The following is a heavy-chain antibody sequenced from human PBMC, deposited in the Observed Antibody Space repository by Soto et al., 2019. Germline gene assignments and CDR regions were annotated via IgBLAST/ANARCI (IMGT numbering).Heavy chain of an antibody. V-gene: IGHV1-58*01. D-gene: IGHD5-12*01. CDR1: GFTFTSSA. CDR3: ARDCDDSGFCPH. CDR2: IVVGSGNT. Sequence: SVKVSCKASGFTFTSSAVQWVRQARGQRLEWIGWIVVGSGNTNYAQKFQERVTITRDMSTSTAYMELNSLRAEDTAVYYCARDCDDSGFCPHWGQGAPVTVSS. J-gene: IGHJ4*02.